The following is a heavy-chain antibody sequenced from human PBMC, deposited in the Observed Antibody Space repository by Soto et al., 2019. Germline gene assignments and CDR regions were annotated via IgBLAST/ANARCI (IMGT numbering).Heavy chain of an antibody. J-gene: IGHJ1*01. D-gene: IGHD3-22*01. CDR2: ISSSSNYI. Sequence: GGSLRLSCAASGFTFSSYSMNWVRQAPGKGLEWVSSISSSSNYIYYADSVKGRFTISRDNAKNSLYLQMNSLRAEDTAVYYCASAADYYDSSGFQHWGQGTLVTVSS. CDR1: GFTFSSYS. CDR3: ASAADYYDSSGFQH. V-gene: IGHV3-21*01.